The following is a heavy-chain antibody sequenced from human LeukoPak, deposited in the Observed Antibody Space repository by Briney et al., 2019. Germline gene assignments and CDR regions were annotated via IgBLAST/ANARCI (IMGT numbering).Heavy chain of an antibody. CDR1: GFTFSSYE. D-gene: IGHD3-22*01. CDR2: ISSSSSYI. V-gene: IGHV3-21*01. J-gene: IGHJ4*02. CDR3: ARDLDYYDSSGYYGY. Sequence: KPGGSLRLSCAASGFTFSSYEMNWVRQAPGKGLEWVSSISSSSSYIYYADSVKGRFTISRDNAKNSLYLQMNSLRAEDTAVYYCARDLDYYDSSGYYGYWGQGTLVTVSS.